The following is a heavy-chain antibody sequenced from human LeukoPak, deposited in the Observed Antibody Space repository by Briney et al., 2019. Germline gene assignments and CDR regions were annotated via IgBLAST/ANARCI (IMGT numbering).Heavy chain of an antibody. CDR3: ANGGAYCGADCYLPAFDY. D-gene: IGHD2-21*02. CDR1: GGSISTPGYY. CDR2: IYYSGRT. Sequence: SQTLSLTCTVSGGSISTPGYYWSWIRQHPGKGLEWIGYIYYSGRTYYNPSLRSRVTISVDTSKNQFSLKLSSVTAADTAVYYCANGGAYCGADCYLPAFDYWGQGTLVTVSS. V-gene: IGHV4-31*03. J-gene: IGHJ4*02.